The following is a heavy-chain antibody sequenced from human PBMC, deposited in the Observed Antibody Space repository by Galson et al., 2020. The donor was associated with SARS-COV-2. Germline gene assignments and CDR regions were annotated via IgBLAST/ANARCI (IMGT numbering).Heavy chain of an antibody. D-gene: IGHD2-15*01. CDR1: GFTFSSYA. V-gene: IGHV3-23*03. CDR3: AKDWPVEAVPAINFEY. Sequence: GGSLRLSCPASGFTFSSYAISWVRQAPGKGLEWVSVIDGSGTNTYNADSVRGRFTISRDNSKNTVYLQMNSLISEDTAVYYCAKDWPVEAVPAINFEYWGQGTLVTV. J-gene: IGHJ4*02. CDR2: IDGSGTNT.